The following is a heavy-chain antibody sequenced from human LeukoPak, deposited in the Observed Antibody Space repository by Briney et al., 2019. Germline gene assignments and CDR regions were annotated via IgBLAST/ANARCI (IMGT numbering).Heavy chain of an antibody. D-gene: IGHD2-21*01. CDR2: IKLVGSET. J-gene: IGHJ6*02. CDR3: AKYCGGDCYGMDV. Sequence: PGGSLRLSCTASGFTFSSYWMSWVRQAPGKGLEWGANIKLVGSETDYVHPSKGRFTISRDNAKNSLYLQMNSLRAEDTAVYYCAKYCGGDCYGMDVWGQGTTVTVSS. V-gene: IGHV3-7*01. CDR1: GFTFSSYW.